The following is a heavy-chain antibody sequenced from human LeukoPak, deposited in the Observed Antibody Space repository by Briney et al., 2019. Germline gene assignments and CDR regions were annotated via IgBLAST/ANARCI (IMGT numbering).Heavy chain of an antibody. D-gene: IGHD3-16*01. Sequence: SETLSLTCAVSGGSISSSNWWSWVHQPPGKGLEWIGEIYHSGSTNYNPSLKSRVTISVDKSKNQFSLNLSSVTAADTAVYYCARVWGNPFFDYWGQGTLVTVSS. CDR3: ARVWGNPFFDY. CDR2: IYHSGST. V-gene: IGHV4-4*02. CDR1: GGSISSSNW. J-gene: IGHJ4*02.